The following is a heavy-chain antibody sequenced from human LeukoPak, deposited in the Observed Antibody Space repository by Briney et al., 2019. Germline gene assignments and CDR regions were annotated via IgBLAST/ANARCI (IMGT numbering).Heavy chain of an antibody. V-gene: IGHV5-51*01. CDR2: IYPGDSDT. J-gene: IGHJ2*01. Sequence: GESLKISCKGSGYSFTSYWIGWVRQMPGKGLEWMGIIYPGDSDTRYSPSFQGQVTISADKSISTAYLQWSSLKASDTAMYYCARHYYYDSSGYSDAPTARSCYFDLWGRGTLVTVSS. D-gene: IGHD3-22*01. CDR3: ARHYYYDSSGYSDAPTARSCYFDL. CDR1: GYSFTSYW.